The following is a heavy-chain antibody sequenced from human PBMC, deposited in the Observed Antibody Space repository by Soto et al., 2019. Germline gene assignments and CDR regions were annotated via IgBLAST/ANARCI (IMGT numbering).Heavy chain of an antibody. Sequence: PSETLSLTCTVSGGSISSYYWSWIRQPPGKGLEWIAYIYYSGSTNYNPSLKSRVTISVDTSKNQFSLKLSSVTAADTAVYYCARMRRILTGYPWHFDXWGQGTLVTVSS. CDR1: GGSISSYY. D-gene: IGHD3-9*01. CDR2: IYYSGST. CDR3: ARMRRILTGYPWHFDX. V-gene: IGHV4-59*01. J-gene: IGHJ4*02.